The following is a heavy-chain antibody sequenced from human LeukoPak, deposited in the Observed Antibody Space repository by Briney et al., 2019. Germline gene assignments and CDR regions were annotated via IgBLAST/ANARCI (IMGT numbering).Heavy chain of an antibody. V-gene: IGHV3-7*01. J-gene: IGHJ4*02. CDR1: GFTFSSHW. Sequence: GGSLRLSCAASGFTFSSHWMNWVRRAPEKGLEWVANIREDGTEIYYMDSVKGRFTISRDNAKNSLYLQMNSLRAEDTAVYYCARGVYSIDYWGQGTLVTVSS. CDR3: ARGVYSIDY. D-gene: IGHD2-15*01. CDR2: IREDGTEI.